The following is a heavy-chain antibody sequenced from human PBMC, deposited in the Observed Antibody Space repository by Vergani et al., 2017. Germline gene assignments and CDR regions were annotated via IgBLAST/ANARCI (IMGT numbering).Heavy chain of an antibody. Sequence: EVQLLESGGNLVQPGGSLRLSCAASGFTFTNYAMNWVRQAPGKGLEWVSAISGSGGSTYYADSVKGRFTISRDSSKNTLYLQMNSLRAEDTAIYYCAKDTLAGAGGMDVWGQGTTVTVSS. D-gene: IGHD6-19*01. J-gene: IGHJ6*02. V-gene: IGHV3-23*01. CDR1: GFTFTNYA. CDR3: AKDTLAGAGGMDV. CDR2: ISGSGGST.